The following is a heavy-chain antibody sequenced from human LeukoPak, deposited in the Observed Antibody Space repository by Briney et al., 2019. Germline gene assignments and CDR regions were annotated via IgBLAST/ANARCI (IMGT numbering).Heavy chain of an antibody. CDR2: ISSSSSYI. CDR3: ARHYYDSSGYYYFDY. V-gene: IGHV3-21*01. D-gene: IGHD3-22*01. Sequence: PGGSLRLSCAASGFTFSSYSVNWVRQAPGKGLEWVSSISSSSSYIYYADSVKGRFTISRDNAKNSLYLQMNSLRAEDTAVYYCARHYYDSSGYYYFDYWGQGTLVTVSS. CDR1: GFTFSSYS. J-gene: IGHJ4*02.